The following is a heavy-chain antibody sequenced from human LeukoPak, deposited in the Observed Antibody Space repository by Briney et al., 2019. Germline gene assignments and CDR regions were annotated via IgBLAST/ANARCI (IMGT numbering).Heavy chain of an antibody. Sequence: SETLSLTCTVSGGSISSYYWSWIRQPPGQGLEWIGYIYYSGSTNYHPSQKSRVTISVDTSKNQFSLKLSSVTAADTAVYYCARSGVAAVEFDYWGQGTLVTVSS. D-gene: IGHD6-13*01. CDR2: IYYSGST. CDR3: ARSGVAAVEFDY. J-gene: IGHJ4*02. V-gene: IGHV4-59*01. CDR1: GGSISSYY.